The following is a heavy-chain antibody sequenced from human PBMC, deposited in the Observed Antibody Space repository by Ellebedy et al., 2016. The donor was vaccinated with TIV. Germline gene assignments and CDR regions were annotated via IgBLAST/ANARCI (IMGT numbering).Heavy chain of an antibody. CDR1: GGSISSSNYY. CDR2: ISYSGLT. Sequence: PETLSLTXSVSGGSISSSNYYWGWIRQPPGKGLEWIGCISYSGLTYYSPSLKSRVTIALDTSKNQISLKLTSVTAADTAVYYCAKYAAGNYGDSWGQGTLLTVSS. V-gene: IGHV4-39*07. D-gene: IGHD1-7*01. CDR3: AKYAAGNYGDS. J-gene: IGHJ5*01.